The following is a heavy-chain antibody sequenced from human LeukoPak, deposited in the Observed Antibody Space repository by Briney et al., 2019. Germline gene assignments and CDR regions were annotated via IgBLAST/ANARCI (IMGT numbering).Heavy chain of an antibody. Sequence: SETLSLTCTVSGGSISSYYSSWIRQPPGKGLEWIGYIYYSGSTNYNPSLKSRVTISVDTSKNQFSLKLSSVTAADTAVYYCARQIAVAAAPYFDYWGQGTLVTVSS. D-gene: IGHD6-19*01. J-gene: IGHJ4*02. CDR1: GGSISSYY. V-gene: IGHV4-59*08. CDR3: ARQIAVAAAPYFDY. CDR2: IYYSGST.